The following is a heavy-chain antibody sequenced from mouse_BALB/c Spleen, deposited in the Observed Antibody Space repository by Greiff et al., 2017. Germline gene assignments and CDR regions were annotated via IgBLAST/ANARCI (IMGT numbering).Heavy chain of an antibody. CDR3: TRSADGNYAFAY. J-gene: IGHJ3*01. V-gene: IGHV1S81*02. Sequence: QVQLQQSGAELVKPGASVKLSCKASGYTFTSYYMYWVKQRPGQGLEWIGEIIPSNGGTNFNEKFKSKATLTVDKSSSTAYMQLSSLTSEDSAVYYCTRSADGNYAFAYWGQGTLVTVSA. D-gene: IGHD2-1*01. CDR1: GYTFTSYY. CDR2: IIPSNGGT.